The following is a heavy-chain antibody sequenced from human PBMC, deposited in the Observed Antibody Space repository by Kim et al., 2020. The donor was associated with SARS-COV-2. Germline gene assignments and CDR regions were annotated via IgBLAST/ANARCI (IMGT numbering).Heavy chain of an antibody. V-gene: IGHV4-4*02. J-gene: IGHJ4*02. Sequence: SETLSLTCAVSGGSISTTYWWTWVRQSPGKGLEWIGEIYHTGRTNYSPSLKSRVTISLDKSKNHFSLKLTSVTAADTAVYYCARVGEDYGDFHVWGQGTLVTVSS. D-gene: IGHD4-17*01. CDR3: ARVGEDYGDFHV. CDR1: GGSISTTYW. CDR2: IYHTGRT.